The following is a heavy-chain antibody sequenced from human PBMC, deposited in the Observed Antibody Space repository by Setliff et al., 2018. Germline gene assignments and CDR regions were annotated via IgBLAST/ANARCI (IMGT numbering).Heavy chain of an antibody. CDR2: ISADNGNT. CDR3: ARERAYDGLNYYGMDV. CDR1: GYSFTSYG. Sequence: GASVKVSCKTSGYSFTSYGISWVRQAPGQGLEWMGWISADNGNTNTVKNFQGRVTMTTDTTTSTAYMELRSLRFDDTAVYYCARERAYDGLNYYGMDVWGQGTTVTVSS. D-gene: IGHD3-22*01. V-gene: IGHV1-18*01. J-gene: IGHJ6*01.